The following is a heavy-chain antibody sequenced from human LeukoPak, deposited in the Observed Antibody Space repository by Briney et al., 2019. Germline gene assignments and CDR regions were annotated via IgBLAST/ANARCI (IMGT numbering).Heavy chain of an antibody. J-gene: IGHJ6*03. CDR1: GYTFTTYD. Sequence: ASVKVSCKASGYTFTTYDINWVRQATGQGLEWMGWMNPNSGSTGYAQKFQGRVTITRNTSINTAYMELSSLRSEDTAVYYCARAVSSSLFYYYMDVWGKGTTVTVSS. CDR3: ARAVSSSLFYYYMDV. D-gene: IGHD4-11*01. V-gene: IGHV1-8*03. CDR2: MNPNSGST.